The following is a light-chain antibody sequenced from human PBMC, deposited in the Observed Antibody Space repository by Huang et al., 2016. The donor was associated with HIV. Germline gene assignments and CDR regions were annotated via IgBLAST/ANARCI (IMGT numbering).Light chain of an antibody. V-gene: IGKV1-8*01. J-gene: IGKJ1*01. CDR2: GAS. CDR3: QQYFSYPQT. CDR1: QNINDY. Sequence: AIRMTQSPSSLYAFTGDRVTITCRATQNINDYLAWYRHKPGRAPELLIYGASRLRSGISSRFSGSGSGTDFTLTINCLQSEDFVTYYCQQYFSYPQTFGQGTKVEVK.